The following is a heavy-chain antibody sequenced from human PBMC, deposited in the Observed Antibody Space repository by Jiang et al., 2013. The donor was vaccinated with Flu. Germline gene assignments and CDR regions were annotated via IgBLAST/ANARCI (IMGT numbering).Heavy chain of an antibody. CDR1: GGSISGYY. Sequence: GSGLVKPSETLSLSCSVSGGSISGYYWNWLRQPPGKGLEWIGYVYFSGDTNYSPSLKSRLTISVDTSNNRFSLKLSSVTAADTAIYFCARARAPEVAAHYFDYWGQGMLVTVSS. V-gene: IGHV4-59*01. D-gene: IGHD6-13*01. CDR2: VYFSGDT. J-gene: IGHJ4*02. CDR3: ARARAPEVAAHYFDY.